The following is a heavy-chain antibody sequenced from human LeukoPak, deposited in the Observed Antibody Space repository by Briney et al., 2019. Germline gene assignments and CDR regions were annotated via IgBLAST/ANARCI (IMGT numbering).Heavy chain of an antibody. V-gene: IGHV4-59*01. Sequence: SETLSLTCTVSGGSISSYYWSWIRQPPGKGLEWIGYIYYSGSTNYNPSLRSRVTISVDTSKNQFSLKLSSVTAADTAVYYCVRGYYDILTGYYAWYYFDYWGQGTLVTVSS. J-gene: IGHJ4*02. CDR2: IYYSGST. D-gene: IGHD3-9*01. CDR1: GGSISSYY. CDR3: VRGYYDILTGYYAWYYFDY.